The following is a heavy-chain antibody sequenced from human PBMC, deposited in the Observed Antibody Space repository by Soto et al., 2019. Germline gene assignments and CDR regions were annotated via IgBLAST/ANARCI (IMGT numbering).Heavy chain of an antibody. D-gene: IGHD3-3*01. V-gene: IGHV1-18*01. CDR1: GYAFLTYD. CDR3: ARDNFPWFDT. Sequence: ASVKVSCKASGYAFLTYDMSWVGQAPGQGLEWMGWISTKNGHTNYSQNLQGRATMTTDTSTNTAYLEMRNLRSDDTAVYFCARDNFPWFDTWGQGTLATV. CDR2: ISTKNGHT. J-gene: IGHJ5*02.